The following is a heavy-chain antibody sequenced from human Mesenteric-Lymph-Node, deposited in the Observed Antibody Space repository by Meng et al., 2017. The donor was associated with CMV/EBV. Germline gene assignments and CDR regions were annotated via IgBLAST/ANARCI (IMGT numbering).Heavy chain of an antibody. V-gene: IGHV3-30-3*01. Sequence: GGSLRLSCGASGFTFSSYAMYWVRQAPGKGLEWVAVISYEGNYKYYADFVKGRFTISRDNSKNTLYLQMNSLRAEDTAVYYCARAPYSYGRLDYWGQGTLVTVSS. J-gene: IGHJ4*02. CDR3: ARAPYSYGRLDY. CDR2: ISYEGNYK. D-gene: IGHD5-18*01. CDR1: GFTFSSYA.